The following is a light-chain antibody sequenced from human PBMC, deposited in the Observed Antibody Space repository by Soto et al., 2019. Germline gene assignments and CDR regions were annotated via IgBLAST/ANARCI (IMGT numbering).Light chain of an antibody. CDR1: QNIHIN. J-gene: IGKJ2*01. CDR2: GVT. Sequence: EIVMTQSPDTLSVSPGDTATLSCRSSQNIHINLAWYQQKPGQAPMLLIYGVTARAPGVPARFSGSGYGTDFTPTIRSVPSGDFGVFCCQQYEGCPRTFGLGTKVEIQ. V-gene: IGKV3-15*01. CDR3: QQYEGCPRT.